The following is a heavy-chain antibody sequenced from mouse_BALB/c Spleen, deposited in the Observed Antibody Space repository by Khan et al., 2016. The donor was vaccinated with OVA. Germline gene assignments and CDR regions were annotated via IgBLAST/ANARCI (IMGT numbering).Heavy chain of an antibody. J-gene: IGHJ4*01. CDR3: ARRRGSMDY. V-gene: IGHV1S56*01. CDR2: IFPGDDNT. Sequence: QVQLQQSGTELVKPGASVKLSCKASGYTFTSYDINWVRQRPEQGLEWIGWIFPGDDNTNYNEKFKGKATLTTDKSSSTAYMQLSRLTSDDSAVYFCARRRGSMDYWGQGTSVTVSS. CDR1: GYTFTSYD.